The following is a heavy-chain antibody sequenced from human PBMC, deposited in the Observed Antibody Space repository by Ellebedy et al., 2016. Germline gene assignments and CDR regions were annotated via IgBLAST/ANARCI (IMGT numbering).Heavy chain of an antibody. CDR3: ARDRRAVASGPCDY. CDR2: INPNSGVT. CDR1: GYTFTGYY. D-gene: IGHD6-19*01. V-gene: IGHV1-2*02. J-gene: IGHJ4*02. Sequence: ASVTVSCKASGYTFTGYYLHWVRQAPGQGPEWMGWINPNSGVTNYAQKLQGRVTMTTDTSTSTAYTELRSLRSDDTAVYYCARDRRAVASGPCDYWGQGTLVTVSS.